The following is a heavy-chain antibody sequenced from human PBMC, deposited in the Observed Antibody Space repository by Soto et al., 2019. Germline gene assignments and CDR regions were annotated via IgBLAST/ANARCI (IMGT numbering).Heavy chain of an antibody. V-gene: IGHV3-66*01. CDR1: GFTVSSNY. Sequence: GGSLRLSCAASGFTVSSNYMSWVLQAQGKGLEWVSVIYSGGSTYYADSVKGRFTISRDNSKNTLYLQMNSLRAEDTAVYYCARGLGGSFGVPTFDYWGQGILVTVS. CDR3: ARGLGGSFGVPTFDY. D-gene: IGHD3-16*01. J-gene: IGHJ4*02. CDR2: IYSGGST.